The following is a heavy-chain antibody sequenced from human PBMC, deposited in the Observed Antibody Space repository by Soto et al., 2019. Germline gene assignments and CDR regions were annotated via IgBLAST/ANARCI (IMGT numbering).Heavy chain of an antibody. V-gene: IGHV4-59*01. J-gene: IGHJ6*02. CDR1: GGSISSYY. Sequence: PSETLSLTCTVSGGSISSYYWSWIRQPPGKGLEWIGYIYYSGSTNYNPSLKSRVTISVDTSKNQFSLKLSSVTAADTAVYYCARGGYYGSGSYYSLGMDVWGQGTTVTVSS. D-gene: IGHD3-10*01. CDR3: ARGGYYGSGSYYSLGMDV. CDR2: IYYSGST.